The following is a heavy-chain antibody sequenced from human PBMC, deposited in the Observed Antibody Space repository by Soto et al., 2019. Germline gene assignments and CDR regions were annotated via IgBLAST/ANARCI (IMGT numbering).Heavy chain of an antibody. J-gene: IGHJ1*01. D-gene: IGHD1-1*01. CDR2: ISGSGVAK. CDR1: GFTFSSSA. V-gene: IGHV3-23*01. CDR3: AKDRSPGATTWNVY. Sequence: LRLSCVVSGFTFSSSAINWVRQAPGKGLEWVSTISGSGVAKFYADSVKGRFTISRDNSNNTVSLQMNSLRAEDAAVYYCAKDRSPGATTWNVYWGQGTLVTVSS.